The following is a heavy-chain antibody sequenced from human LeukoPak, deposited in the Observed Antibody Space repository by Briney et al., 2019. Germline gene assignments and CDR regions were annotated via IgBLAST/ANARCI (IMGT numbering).Heavy chain of an antibody. V-gene: IGHV1-18*01. CDR2: ISAYNGNT. CDR1: GYTFTSYG. J-gene: IGHJ4*02. Sequence: ASVKVSCKASGYTFTSYGISWVRQAPGQGLEWMGWISAYNGNTNYAQKLQGRVTMTTDTSTSTAYMELRSLRSEDTAVYYCARDPKADRHVDYWGQGTLVTVSS. CDR3: ARDPKADRHVDY.